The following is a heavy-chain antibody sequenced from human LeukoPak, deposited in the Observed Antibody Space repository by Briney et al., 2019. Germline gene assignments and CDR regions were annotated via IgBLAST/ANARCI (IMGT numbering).Heavy chain of an antibody. CDR2: INHSGST. J-gene: IGHJ4*02. CDR3: ARLFASGGYYYLDY. D-gene: IGHD3-22*01. CDR1: GGSFSGYY. V-gene: IGHV4-34*01. Sequence: PSETLSLTCAVYGGSFSGYYWSWIRQPPGKGLEWIGEINHSGSTNYNPSLKSRVTISVDTSKNQFSLKLSSVTAADTAVYFCARLFASGGYYYLDYWGQGTLVTVSS.